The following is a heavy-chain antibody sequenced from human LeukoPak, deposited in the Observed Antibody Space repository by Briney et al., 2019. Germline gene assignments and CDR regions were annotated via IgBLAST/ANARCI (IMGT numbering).Heavy chain of an antibody. V-gene: IGHV4-59*01. CDR2: IYYSGST. CDR3: AKTPPIPNCDFWSGYLSS. Sequence: SETLSLTCTVSGGSINSSYWSWIRQSPGKGLEWIGYIYYSGSTDYNPSLKSRATISLDTSKNQFSLRLSSVAAADTAIYYCAKTPPIPNCDFWSGYLSSWGQGTLVTVSS. CDR1: GGSINSSY. D-gene: IGHD3-3*01. J-gene: IGHJ4*02.